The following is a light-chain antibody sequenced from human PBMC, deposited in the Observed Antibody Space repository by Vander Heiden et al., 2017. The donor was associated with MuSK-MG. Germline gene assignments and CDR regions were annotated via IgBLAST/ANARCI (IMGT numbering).Light chain of an antibody. J-gene: IGLJ3*02. Sequence: HSAPTQPASESGSPGQSITISCTGTSRDVGSYNIVSWYQQHPGKAPKLMIYEDSKRPSGVSNRCSGSKSGNTASLTISGLQAEDEADYYCCSYATSGAWVFGGGTKLTVL. V-gene: IGLV2-23*01. CDR2: EDS. CDR1: SRDVGSYNI. CDR3: CSYATSGAWV.